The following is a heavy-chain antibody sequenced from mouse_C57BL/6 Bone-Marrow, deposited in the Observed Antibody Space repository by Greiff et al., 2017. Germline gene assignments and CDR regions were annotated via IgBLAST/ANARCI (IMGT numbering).Heavy chain of an antibody. CDR3: ARVAY. CDR2: IFPGDGDT. J-gene: IGHJ3*01. CDR1: GYAFSSYW. V-gene: IGHV1-80*01. Sequence: LVESGAELVKPGASVKISCKASGYAFSSYWMNWVKQRPGKGLEWVGQIFPGDGDTNYNGKFKGKATLTSDKSSSTAYMQLSSLTSEDSAVYFCARVAYGGQGTMVTVSA.